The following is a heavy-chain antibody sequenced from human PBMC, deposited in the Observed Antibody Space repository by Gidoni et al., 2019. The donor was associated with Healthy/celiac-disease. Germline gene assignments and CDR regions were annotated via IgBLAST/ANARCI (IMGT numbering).Heavy chain of an antibody. CDR1: GFTFRSYG. D-gene: IGHD3-22*01. V-gene: IGHV3-33*08. Sequence: QVQLVESGGGVVQPGRSLRLSCAASGFTFRSYGMHWVRQAPGKGLEWVAVIWYDGSNKYYADSVKGRFTISRDNSKNTLYLQMNSLRAEDTAVYYCARDTHYYDSSGSFDYWGQGTLVTVSS. CDR3: ARDTHYYDSSGSFDY. J-gene: IGHJ4*02. CDR2: IWYDGSNK.